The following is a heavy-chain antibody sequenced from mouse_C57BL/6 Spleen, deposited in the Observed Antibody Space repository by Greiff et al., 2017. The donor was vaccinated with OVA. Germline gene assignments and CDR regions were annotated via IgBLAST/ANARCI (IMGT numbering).Heavy chain of an antibody. D-gene: IGHD6-2*01. CDR1: GFSLTSYG. Sequence: VKLMESGPGLVAPSQSLSITCTVSGFSLTSYGVDWVRQSPGKGLEWLGVIWGVGSTNYNSALKSRLSISKDNSKSQVFLKMNSLQTDDTAMYYCATLSLGRFAYWGQGTLVTVSA. J-gene: IGHJ3*01. V-gene: IGHV2-6*01. CDR2: IWGVGST. CDR3: ATLSLGRFAY.